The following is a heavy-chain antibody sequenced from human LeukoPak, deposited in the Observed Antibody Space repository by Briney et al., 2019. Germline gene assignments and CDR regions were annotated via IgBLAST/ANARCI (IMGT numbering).Heavy chain of an antibody. CDR3: ARVVSTYYDSSGYYPS. CDR1: GYTFTSYG. Sequence: ASVKVSCKASGYTFTSYGISWVRQAPGQGLEWMGWISAYNGNTNYAQKLQGRVTMTTDTSTSTAYMGLRSLRSDDTAVYYCARVVSTYYDSSGYYPSWGQGTLVTVSS. CDR2: ISAYNGNT. D-gene: IGHD3-22*01. V-gene: IGHV1-18*01. J-gene: IGHJ5*02.